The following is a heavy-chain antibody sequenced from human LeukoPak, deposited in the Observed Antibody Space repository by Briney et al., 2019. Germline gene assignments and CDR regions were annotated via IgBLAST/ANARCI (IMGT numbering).Heavy chain of an antibody. J-gene: IGHJ4*02. CDR1: GFTFSSSA. D-gene: IGHD3-16*02. V-gene: IGHV3-23*01. CDR3: ARGSW. CDR2: MSGSGGGT. Sequence: PGGSLRLSCAASGFTFSSSAMGWVCQAPGKGLEWVSGMSGSGGGTHYADSVKGRFTISRDNSKNTLYLQMNSLRGEDTATYFCARGSWWGQGTLVTVSS.